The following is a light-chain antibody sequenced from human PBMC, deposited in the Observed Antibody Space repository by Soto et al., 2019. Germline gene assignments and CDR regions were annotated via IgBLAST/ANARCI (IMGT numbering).Light chain of an antibody. Sequence: DNVMTQSPDSLAVSLGDRATINCKSSQSVLYSSNNKNYLAWYQQKPGQPPKLLIYWASTRASGVPDRFSGSGSETDFTLTISSLQAEDVAVYYCQQYYSSPPWTFGQGTKVDI. V-gene: IGKV4-1*01. CDR3: QQYYSSPPWT. J-gene: IGKJ1*01. CDR1: QSVLYSSNNKNY. CDR2: WAS.